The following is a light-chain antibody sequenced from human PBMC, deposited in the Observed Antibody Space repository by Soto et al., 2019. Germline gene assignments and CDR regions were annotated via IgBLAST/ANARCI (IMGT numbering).Light chain of an antibody. CDR3: AAWDDSLSGVV. CDR1: SSNIGTNY. J-gene: IGLJ2*01. CDR2: SHN. V-gene: IGLV1-47*02. Sequence: QPVLTQPPSASGTPGQRVMISCSGSSSNIGTNYVYWYQQLPGTAPKLLIYSHNQRPSGVPDRFSGSKSGTSASLAISGLRSEDEADYYCAAWDDSLSGVVFGGGTKLTVL.